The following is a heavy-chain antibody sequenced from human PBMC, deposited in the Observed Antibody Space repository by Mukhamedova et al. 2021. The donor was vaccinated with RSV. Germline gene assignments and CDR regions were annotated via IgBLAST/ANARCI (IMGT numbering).Heavy chain of an antibody. CDR3: ARVNYYDSSDPVADAFDI. CDR2: IIPILGIA. J-gene: IGHJ3*02. D-gene: IGHD3-22*01. Sequence: GLEWMGGIIPILGIANYAQKFQGRVTITADKSTSTAYMELSSLRSEDTAVYYCARVNYYDSSDPVADAFDIWGQGKMVTVSS. V-gene: IGHV1-69*10.